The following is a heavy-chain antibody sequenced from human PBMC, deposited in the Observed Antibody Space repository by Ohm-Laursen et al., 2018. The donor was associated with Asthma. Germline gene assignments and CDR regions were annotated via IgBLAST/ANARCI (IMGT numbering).Heavy chain of an antibody. CDR2: IKSNVNGGTT. Sequence: SLRLSCTASGFIFRNAWMTWVRQVPGKGLEWVGRIKSNVNGGTTDYGAPVKGRFTISRDDSRNRVYLQMSRLKTEDTAMYYYTTDKPYTGGGVITIWGQGTLVTVSS. CDR1: GFIFRNAW. D-gene: IGHD3-16*02. J-gene: IGHJ4*02. CDR3: TTDKPYTGGGVITI. V-gene: IGHV3-15*01.